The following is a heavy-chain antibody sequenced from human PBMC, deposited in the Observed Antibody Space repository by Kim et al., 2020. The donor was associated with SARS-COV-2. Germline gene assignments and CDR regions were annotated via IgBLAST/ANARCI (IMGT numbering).Heavy chain of an antibody. CDR3: ARQGRGDGWYKAFDS. J-gene: IGHJ4*02. D-gene: IGHD6-19*01. Sequence: PSLKRRVTISLDRSKNQFSLNLNSVTAADTAVYYCARQGRGDGWYKAFDSWGQGIQVTVSS. V-gene: IGHV4-39*01.